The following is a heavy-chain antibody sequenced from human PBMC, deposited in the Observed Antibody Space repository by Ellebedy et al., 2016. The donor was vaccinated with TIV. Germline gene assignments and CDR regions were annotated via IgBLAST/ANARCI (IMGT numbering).Heavy chain of an antibody. CDR2: ISTYNNGNT. D-gene: IGHD1-26*01. J-gene: IGHJ6*02. CDR1: GYTFTAYG. CDR3: ARDRFIVPGTRAYYGMDV. Sequence: AASVKVSCKASGYTFTAYGISWVRQAPGQGLEWMGWISTYNNGNTNYAQNLQDRLTMTTDASTSTAYMELRSLRTDDTAVYFCARDRFIVPGTRAYYGMDVWGQGTTVTVS. V-gene: IGHV1-18*04.